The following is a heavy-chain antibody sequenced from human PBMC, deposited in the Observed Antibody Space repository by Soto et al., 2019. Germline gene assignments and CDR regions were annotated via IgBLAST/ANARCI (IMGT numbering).Heavy chain of an antibody. CDR1: GFTFSSYA. D-gene: IGHD6-13*01. J-gene: IGHJ6*02. CDR3: AKDSSSWYGYYYYGMGV. V-gene: IGHV3-23*01. Sequence: GGSLRLSCAASGFTFSSYAMSLVRQAPGKGLEWVSAISGSGGSTYYADSVKGRFTISRDNSKNTLYLQMNSLRAEDTAVYYCAKDSSSWYGYYYYGMGVWGQGTTVTVSS. CDR2: ISGSGGST.